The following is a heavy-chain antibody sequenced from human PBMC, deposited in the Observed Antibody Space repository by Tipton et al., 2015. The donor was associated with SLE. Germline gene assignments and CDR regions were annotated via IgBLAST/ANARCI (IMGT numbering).Heavy chain of an antibody. V-gene: IGHV4-39*07. CDR3: ASGYRGGLY. Sequence: TLSLTCTVSGGSISSSSHYWGWIRPPPGKGLEWIESIYYSGSTYYNPSLKSRVTISVDTSKNQFSLKLSSVTAADTAVYYCASGYRGGLYWGQGTLVTVSS. CDR1: GGSISSSSHY. CDR2: IYYSGST. D-gene: IGHD1-26*01. J-gene: IGHJ4*02.